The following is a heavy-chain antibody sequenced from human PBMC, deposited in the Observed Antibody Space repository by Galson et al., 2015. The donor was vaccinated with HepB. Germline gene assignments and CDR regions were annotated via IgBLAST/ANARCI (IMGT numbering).Heavy chain of an antibody. V-gene: IGHV5-51*01. D-gene: IGHD6-19*01. CDR3: ARRRGSGWYDFDY. CDR1: GYIFTNYW. J-gene: IGHJ4*02. Sequence: QSGAEVKKPGESLKISCKGSGYIFTNYWIGWVRQMPGKGLEWIGIIYPGDSDTRYSPSFQGQVTISGDESISTAYLQWSSLKASDTAIYYCARRRGSGWYDFDYWGQGTLVTVSS. CDR2: IYPGDSDT.